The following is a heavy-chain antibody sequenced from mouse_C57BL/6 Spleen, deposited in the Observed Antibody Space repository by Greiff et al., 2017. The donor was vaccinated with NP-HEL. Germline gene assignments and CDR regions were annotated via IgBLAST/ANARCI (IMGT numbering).Heavy chain of an antibody. CDR3: ARGVYYYGRYYFDY. Sequence: QVHVKQSGPELVKPGASVKISCKASGYTFTDYYINWVKQRPGQGLEWIGWIYPGSGNTKYNEKFKGKATLTVDTSSSTAYMQLSSLTSEDSAVYFCARGVYYYGRYYFDYWGQGTTLTVSS. CDR1: GYTFTDYY. D-gene: IGHD1-1*01. CDR2: IYPGSGNT. J-gene: IGHJ2*01. V-gene: IGHV1-84*01.